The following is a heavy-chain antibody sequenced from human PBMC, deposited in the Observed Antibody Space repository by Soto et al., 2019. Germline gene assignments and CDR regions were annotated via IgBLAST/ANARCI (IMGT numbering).Heavy chain of an antibody. D-gene: IGHD3-10*01. Sequence: SETLSLTCAVYGGSLSGYYWSWIRQPPGKGLEWIGEINHSGSTNYNPSPKSRVTISVDTSKNQFSLKLSSVTAADTAVYYCARSGGSGSYHTFDYWGQGTLVTVSS. V-gene: IGHV4-34*01. CDR1: GGSLSGYY. J-gene: IGHJ4*02. CDR2: INHSGST. CDR3: ARSGGSGSYHTFDY.